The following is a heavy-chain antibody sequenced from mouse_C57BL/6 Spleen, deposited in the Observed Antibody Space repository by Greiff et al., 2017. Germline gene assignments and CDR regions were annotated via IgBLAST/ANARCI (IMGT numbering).Heavy chain of an antibody. V-gene: IGHV1-55*01. CDR1: GYTFTSYW. CDR2: IYPGSGST. D-gene: IGHD2-10*02. Sequence: QVQLQQPGAELVKPGASVKMSCKASGYTFTSYWITWVKQRPGKGLEWIGDIYPGSGSTNYNEKFKRQATLTVDTSSSTAYMQLSSLTSEVSAVYNSAREEYGNYLDYWGQGTTLTVSS. CDR3: AREEYGNYLDY. J-gene: IGHJ2*01.